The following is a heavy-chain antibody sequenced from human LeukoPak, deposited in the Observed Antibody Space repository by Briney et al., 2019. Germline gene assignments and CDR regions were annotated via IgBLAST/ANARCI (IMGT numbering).Heavy chain of an antibody. D-gene: IGHD2-21*01. CDR1: GFTFTNHW. J-gene: IGHJ4*02. Sequence: PGGSLRLSCAASGFTFTNHWMHWVRQAPGKGLEWVSYVSVDGSSTTDADSVKGRFTMSRDNEKNALNLQMNSLRAEDTAVYYCARDSNLFFDLGDQGTLVTVPS. CDR3: ARDSNLFFDL. CDR2: VSVDGSST. V-gene: IGHV3-74*01.